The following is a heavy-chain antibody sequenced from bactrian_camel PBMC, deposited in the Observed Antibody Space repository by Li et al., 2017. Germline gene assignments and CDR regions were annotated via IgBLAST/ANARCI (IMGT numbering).Heavy chain of an antibody. V-gene: IGHV3-3*01. CDR3: AADPAPYAACGSSRWRLRSRFPY. Sequence: HVQLVESGGGSVQAGGSLRLSCAVSGYSGSSLCMAWFRQAEGKERELAAVIYRNGDRTFHADSVKGRFTISQDKAKYTVFLQMDSMKYEDTAMYYCAADPAPYAACGSSRWRLRSRFPYWAQGTQVTVS. CDR1: GYSGSSLC. CDR2: IYRNGDRT. D-gene: IGHD1*01. J-gene: IGHJ4*01.